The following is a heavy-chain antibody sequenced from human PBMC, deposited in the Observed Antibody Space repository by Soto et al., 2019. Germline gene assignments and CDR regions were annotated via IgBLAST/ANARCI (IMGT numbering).Heavy chain of an antibody. J-gene: IGHJ4*02. CDR1: GESVSSSSYY. V-gene: IGHV4-39*01. CDR3: ARQRTTVVTQAYFDH. D-gene: IGHD2-21*02. Sequence: LSLTCIVSGESVSSSSYYWGWIRQPPGKGLEWIGSIYYSGRTYYNPSFKSRVTISIDTSKNQFSLKLSSVTATDTAVYYCARQRTTVVTQAYFDHWGQGALVTRLL. CDR2: IYYSGRT.